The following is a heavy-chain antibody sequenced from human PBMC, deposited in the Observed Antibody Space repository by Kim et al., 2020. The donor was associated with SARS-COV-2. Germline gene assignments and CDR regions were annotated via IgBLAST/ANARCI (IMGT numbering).Heavy chain of an antibody. V-gene: IGHV3-43D*03. D-gene: IGHD5-18*01. CDR1: GFTFDDYA. Sequence: GGSLRLFCAASGFTFDDYAMHWVRQAPGKGLEWVSLISWDGGSTYYADSVKGRFTISRDNSKNSLYLQMNSLRAEDTALYYCAKGIQLNYYYGMDVWGQGTTVTGSS. CDR2: ISWDGGST. J-gene: IGHJ6*02. CDR3: AKGIQLNYYYGMDV.